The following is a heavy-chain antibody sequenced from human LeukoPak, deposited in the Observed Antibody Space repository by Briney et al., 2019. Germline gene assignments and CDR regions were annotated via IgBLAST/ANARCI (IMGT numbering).Heavy chain of an antibody. CDR1: GFTFNSYG. D-gene: IGHD5-24*01. J-gene: IGHJ3*02. CDR3: TRDGYNSNDAFDI. Sequence: PGGSLRLSCAASGFTFNSYGMSWVRQAPGKGLEWVGFIRSKAYGGTTEYAASVKGRFTISRDDSKSIAYLQMNSLKTEDTAVYYCTRDGYNSNDAFDIWGQGTMVTVSS. V-gene: IGHV3-49*04. CDR2: IRSKAYGGTT.